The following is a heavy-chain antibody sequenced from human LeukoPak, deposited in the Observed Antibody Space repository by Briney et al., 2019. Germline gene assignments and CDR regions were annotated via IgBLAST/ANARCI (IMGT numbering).Heavy chain of an antibody. V-gene: IGHV4-61*02. Sequence: SETLSLTCTVSGGSISSGSYYWSWIRQPAGKGLEWIGRIYTSGSTNYNPSLKSRVTISVDTSKNQFSLKLSSVTAADTAVYYCARGSRNPLIVGATPDAFDIWGQGTMVTVSS. D-gene: IGHD1-26*01. J-gene: IGHJ3*02. CDR1: GGSISSGSYY. CDR2: IYTSGST. CDR3: ARGSRNPLIVGATPDAFDI.